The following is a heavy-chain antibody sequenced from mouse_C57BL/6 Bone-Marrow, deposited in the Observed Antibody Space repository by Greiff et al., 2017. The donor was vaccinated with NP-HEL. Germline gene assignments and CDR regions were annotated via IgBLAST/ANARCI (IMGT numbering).Heavy chain of an antibody. CDR1: GYTFTSYW. Sequence: VQLQQPGAELVKPGASVKLSCKASGYTFTSYWMHWVKQRPGQGLEWIGMIHPNSGSTNYNEKFKSKATLTVDKSSSTAYMQLSSLTSEDSAVYYCAIPPSYCGSLWFAYWGQGTLVTVSA. CDR3: AIPPSYCGSLWFAY. D-gene: IGHD1-1*01. CDR2: IHPNSGST. J-gene: IGHJ3*01. V-gene: IGHV1-64*01.